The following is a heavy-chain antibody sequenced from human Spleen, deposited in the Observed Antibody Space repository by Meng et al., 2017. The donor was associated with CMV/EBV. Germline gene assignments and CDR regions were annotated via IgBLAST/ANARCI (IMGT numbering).Heavy chain of an antibody. CDR3: ARGNRRGPVGVPAAAYYYYGMDV. J-gene: IGHJ6*02. CDR2: ISYDGSNK. CDR1: GFTFSSYA. D-gene: IGHD2-2*01. Sequence: GESLKISCAASGFTFSSYAMHWVRQAPGKGLEWVAVISYDGSNKYYADSVKGRFTISRDNSKNTLYLQMNSLRAEDTAVYYCARGNRRGPVGVPAAAYYYYGMDVWGQGTTVTVSS. V-gene: IGHV3-30*04.